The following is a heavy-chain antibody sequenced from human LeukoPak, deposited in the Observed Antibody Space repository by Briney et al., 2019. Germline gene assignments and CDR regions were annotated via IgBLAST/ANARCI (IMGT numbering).Heavy chain of an antibody. CDR3: AKDTGLLAVGGEFDY. D-gene: IGHD3-10*01. J-gene: IGHJ4*02. V-gene: IGHV3-30*18. Sequence: PGGSLRLSCEASGFTFSNYGIHWVRQPPGKGLEWVAVITYDGSNRFYADSVKGRFTISRDNSNNTLYLQMNSLGPEDTAVYYYAKDTGLLAVGGEFDYWGQGALVIVS. CDR2: ITYDGSNR. CDR1: GFTFSNYG.